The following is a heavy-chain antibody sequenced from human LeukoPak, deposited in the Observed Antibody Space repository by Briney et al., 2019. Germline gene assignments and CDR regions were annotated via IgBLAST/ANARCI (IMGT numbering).Heavy chain of an antibody. CDR2: ISGSGGST. Sequence: GGSLRLSCAASGFTFSSYAMSWVRQAPGKGLEWVSAISGSGGSTYYADSVKGRFTISRDNSKNTLYLQMNSLRAEDTAVYYCAKELGGYCSGGSCSLGAFDIWGQGTMVTVSS. J-gene: IGHJ3*02. CDR1: GFTFSSYA. CDR3: AKELGGYCSGGSCSLGAFDI. D-gene: IGHD2-15*01. V-gene: IGHV3-23*01.